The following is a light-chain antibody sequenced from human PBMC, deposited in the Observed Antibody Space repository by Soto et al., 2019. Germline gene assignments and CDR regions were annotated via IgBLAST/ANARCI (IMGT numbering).Light chain of an antibody. J-gene: IGLJ2*01. CDR1: SSDVGGYNY. Sequence: QSALTQPASVSGSPGQSITISCTGTSSDVGGYNYVSWYQQHPGKAPQLMIYDVSNRPSGVSNRFSGSKSGNTASLTISGLQAEDEADYYCRSYTSRRTLRVFGAGTKLTVL. V-gene: IGLV2-14*01. CDR2: DVS. CDR3: RSYTSRRTLRV.